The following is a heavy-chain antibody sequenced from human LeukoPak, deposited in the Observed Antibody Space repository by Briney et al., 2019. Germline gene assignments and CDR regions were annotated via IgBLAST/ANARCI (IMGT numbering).Heavy chain of an antibody. J-gene: IGHJ4*02. CDR2: LNPKTGAT. D-gene: IGHD6-19*01. CDR3: VRDEKRIEVAGYYSDY. CDR1: GYTFTSYY. V-gene: IGHV1-46*01. Sequence: ASVKVSCKTSGYTFTSYYIFWVRQAPGQGLEYKGILNPKTGATGYPQKFQGRVTVTGDTSTSTVYMELRSLRSEDTAVYYCVRDEKRIEVAGYYSDYWGQGTQVTVSS.